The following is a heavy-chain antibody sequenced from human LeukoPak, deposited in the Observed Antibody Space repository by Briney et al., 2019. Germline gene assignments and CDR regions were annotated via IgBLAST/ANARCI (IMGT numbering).Heavy chain of an antibody. Sequence: GGSLRLSCAASGFTFSSYSMNWVRQAPGKGLEWVSYISDSSSIYYADSVKGRFTISRDNAKNSLYLQMNSLRAEDTAVYYCARDLSVGSKPDLGFDYWGQGTLVTVSS. CDR1: GFTFSSYS. D-gene: IGHD1-26*01. V-gene: IGHV3-21*05. CDR2: ISDSSSI. J-gene: IGHJ4*02. CDR3: ARDLSVGSKPDLGFDY.